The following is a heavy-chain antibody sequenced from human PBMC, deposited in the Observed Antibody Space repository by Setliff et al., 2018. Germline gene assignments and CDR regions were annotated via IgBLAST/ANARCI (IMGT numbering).Heavy chain of an antibody. Sequence: GALRLSCAASGFTFSTYSMSWVRQAPGRGLEWVSGISATGSNTYYADSVKGWFTISRDNSENTLLLQMSSLRADDTAVYYCAKGFQGKNVGTFDSWGHGILVTVSS. D-gene: IGHD1-7*01. V-gene: IGHV3-23*01. CDR3: AKGFQGKNVGTFDS. J-gene: IGHJ4*01. CDR2: ISATGSNT. CDR1: GFTFSTYS.